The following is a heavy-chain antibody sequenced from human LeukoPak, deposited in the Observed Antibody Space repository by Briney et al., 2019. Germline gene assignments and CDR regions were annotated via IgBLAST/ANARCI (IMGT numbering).Heavy chain of an antibody. D-gene: IGHD1-26*01. CDR3: ARQECSYYLGRVDFRFPFDY. Sequence: KPSETLSLTCTVSGGSISSSSYYWGWIRQPPGKGLEWIGSIYYSASTYYNPSLKSRVTISVDTSKNQFSLKLSSVTAADTAVYYCARQECSYYLGRVDFRFPFDYWGQGTQVTVSS. CDR2: IYYSAST. CDR1: GGSISSSSYY. J-gene: IGHJ4*02. V-gene: IGHV4-39*01.